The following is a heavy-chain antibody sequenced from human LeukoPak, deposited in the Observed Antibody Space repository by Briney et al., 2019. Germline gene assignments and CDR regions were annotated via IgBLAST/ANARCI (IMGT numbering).Heavy chain of an antibody. D-gene: IGHD3-22*01. CDR3: AKEYDPRGYSFLPGC. CDR2: ISSSSDSI. Sequence: GGSLRLSCAASGFTFSTYGMTWVRQAPGKGLEWISYISSSSDSIKYADSVKGRFTSSRDNAKNSLYLQMNSLRAEDTAVYYCAKEYDPRGYSFLPGCWGQGTLVTVSS. V-gene: IGHV3-48*04. J-gene: IGHJ4*02. CDR1: GFTFSTYG.